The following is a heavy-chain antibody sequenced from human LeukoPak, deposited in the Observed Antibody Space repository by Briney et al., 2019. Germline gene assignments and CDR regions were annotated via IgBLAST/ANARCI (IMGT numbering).Heavy chain of an antibody. CDR1: GGSISSGSYY. CDR3: ARTRPAAIGEGWFDP. Sequence: SQTLSLTCTVSGGSISSGSYYWSWIRQPPGKGLEWIGSIYYSGSTYYNPSLKSRVTISVDTSKNQFSLKLSSVTAADTAVYYCARTRPAAIGEGWFDPWGQGTLVTVSS. CDR2: IYYSGST. V-gene: IGHV4-39*01. J-gene: IGHJ5*02. D-gene: IGHD2-2*02.